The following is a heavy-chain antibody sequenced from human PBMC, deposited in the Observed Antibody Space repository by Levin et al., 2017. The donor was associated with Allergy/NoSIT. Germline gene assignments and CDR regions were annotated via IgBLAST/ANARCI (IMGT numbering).Heavy chain of an antibody. Sequence: GESLKISCKASGYTFTSYGISWVRQAPGQGLEWMGWISAYNGNTNYAQKLQGRVTMTTDTSTSTAYMELRSLRSDDTAVYYCASKTNALGYCSGGSCLLDAFDIWGQGTMVTVSS. CDR3: ASKTNALGYCSGGSCLLDAFDI. V-gene: IGHV1-18*01. J-gene: IGHJ3*02. D-gene: IGHD2-15*01. CDR1: GYTFTSYG. CDR2: ISAYNGNT.